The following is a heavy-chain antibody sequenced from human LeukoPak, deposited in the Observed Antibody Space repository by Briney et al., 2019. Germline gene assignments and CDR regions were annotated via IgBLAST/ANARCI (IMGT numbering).Heavy chain of an antibody. CDR3: ARDRLYTSDY. CDR2: INGDGSAT. J-gene: IGHJ4*02. D-gene: IGHD3-16*01. V-gene: IGHV3-74*01. Sequence: PGGCLRLSCAASGFTFSSYWMHWARQAPGKGLVWVSRINGDGSATTYADSLKGRFTISRDNTKNTLYLQINSLRAEDTAVYFCARDRLYTSDYWGQGTLVTVSS. CDR1: GFTFSSYW.